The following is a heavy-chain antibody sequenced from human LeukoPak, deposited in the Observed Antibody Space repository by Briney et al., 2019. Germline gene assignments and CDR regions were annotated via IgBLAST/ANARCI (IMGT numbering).Heavy chain of an antibody. J-gene: IGHJ6*02. Sequence: GGSLRLSCAASGFTFSSYGMHWVRQAPGKGLEWVAVISYDGSNKYYADSVKGRFTISRDNSKNTLYLQMNSLRAEDTAVYYCAKDTYDSSGYYQDYYYGMDVWGQGTTVTVSS. CDR3: AKDTYDSSGYYQDYYYGMDV. CDR1: GFTFSSYG. V-gene: IGHV3-30*18. D-gene: IGHD3-22*01. CDR2: ISYDGSNK.